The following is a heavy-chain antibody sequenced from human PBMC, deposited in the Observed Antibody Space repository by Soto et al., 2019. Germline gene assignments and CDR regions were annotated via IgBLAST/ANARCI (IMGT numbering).Heavy chain of an antibody. CDR2: ISWDGGST. V-gene: IGHV3-43*01. J-gene: IGHJ4*02. Sequence: PGGSLRLSCAASGFTFDDYTMHWARQAPGKGLEWVSLISWDGGSTYYADSVKGRFTISRDNSKNSLYLQMNSLRTEDTALYYCAKDEYSGYGTFDYWGQGTLVTVSS. CDR3: AKDEYSGYGTFDY. D-gene: IGHD5-12*01. CDR1: GFTFDDYT.